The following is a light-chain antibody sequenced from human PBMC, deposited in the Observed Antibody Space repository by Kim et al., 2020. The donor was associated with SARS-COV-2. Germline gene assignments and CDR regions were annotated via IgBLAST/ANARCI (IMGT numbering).Light chain of an antibody. CDR3: QQYNNCPPT. CDR2: GAS. J-gene: IGKJ2*01. Sequence: EIVMTQSPATLSVSPGERATLSCRASQSVSSNLAWYQQKPGQAPRLLIYGASTRATGIPARFSGSGSGTEFTLTISSLQSEDFAVYYCQQYNNCPPTFGQGTKLEI. CDR1: QSVSSN. V-gene: IGKV3-15*01.